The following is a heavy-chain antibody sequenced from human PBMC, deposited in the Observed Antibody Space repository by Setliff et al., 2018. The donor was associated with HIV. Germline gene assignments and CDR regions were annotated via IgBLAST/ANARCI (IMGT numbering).Heavy chain of an antibody. J-gene: IGHJ6*03. Sequence: PSETLSLTCTVSGGSINRGDYFWSWIRQHPGKGLEWIGYIYYSGSTNYNPSLKSRVTISVDTSKNQFSLKLTSVTAADTAVYYCASSRDSIVEVTVGRWIENYYYMDVWGKGTTVTVSS. D-gene: IGHD2-2*01. CDR3: ASSRDSIVEVTVGRWIENYYYMDV. V-gene: IGHV4-31*03. CDR1: GGSINRGDYF. CDR2: IYYSGST.